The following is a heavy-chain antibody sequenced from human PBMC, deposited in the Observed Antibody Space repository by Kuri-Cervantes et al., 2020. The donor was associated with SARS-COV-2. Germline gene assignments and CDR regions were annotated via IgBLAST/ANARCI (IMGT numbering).Heavy chain of an antibody. D-gene: IGHD4/OR15-4a*01. CDR1: GFTFSSYA. Sequence: ETLSLTCAASGFTFSSYAMSWVRQAPGKGLEWVSAISGSGGSTYYADSVKSRFTISRDNSQNKLYLQMRSLRPEDTAMYYCAKDGAGAHDFWGQGTLVTVSS. J-gene: IGHJ4*02. CDR2: ISGSGGST. V-gene: IGHV3-23*01. CDR3: AKDGAGAHDF.